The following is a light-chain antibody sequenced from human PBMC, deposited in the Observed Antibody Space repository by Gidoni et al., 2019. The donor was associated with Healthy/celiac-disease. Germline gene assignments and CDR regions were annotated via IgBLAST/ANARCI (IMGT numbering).Light chain of an antibody. Sequence: SYELTQPPSVSVSPGQTASITCSGDKLGDKYACWYQQKPGQSHVLVIYQDSKRPSGIPERFSGSNSGNTATLTISGTQAMYEADYYCQAWDSSTAVFGGGTKLTVL. CDR2: QDS. CDR1: KLGDKY. V-gene: IGLV3-1*01. CDR3: QAWDSSTAV. J-gene: IGLJ2*01.